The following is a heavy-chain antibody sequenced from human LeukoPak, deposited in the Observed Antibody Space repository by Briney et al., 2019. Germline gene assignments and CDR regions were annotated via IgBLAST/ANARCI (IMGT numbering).Heavy chain of an antibody. CDR1: GGTFSSYA. D-gene: IGHD2-2*01. CDR3: ARRGYCSSTSCYSPYNWFDP. CDR2: IIPIFGTA. V-gene: IGHV1-69*05. Sequence: SVKVSCKASGGTFSSYAISWVRQAPGQGLEWMGGIIPIFGTANYAQKFQGRVTITTDESTSTAYMELSSLRSEDTAVYYCARRGYCSSTSCYSPYNWFDPWGQGTLVTVSS. J-gene: IGHJ5*02.